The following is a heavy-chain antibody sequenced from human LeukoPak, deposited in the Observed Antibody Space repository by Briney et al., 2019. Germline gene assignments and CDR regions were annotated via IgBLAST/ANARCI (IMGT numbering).Heavy chain of an antibody. D-gene: IGHD2-2*01. CDR1: GYMFISYN. J-gene: IGHJ4*02. CDR2: VSGSGVHT. Sequence: ASVKVSCXASGYMFISYNMQWVRQAPGQGLEWMGMVSGSGVHTKYAQKFRDRVTMTSDTSTSTVYMELSSLTSDDTAVYYCARDQNYATDYWGQGTLVTV. CDR3: ARDQNYATDY. V-gene: IGHV1-46*03.